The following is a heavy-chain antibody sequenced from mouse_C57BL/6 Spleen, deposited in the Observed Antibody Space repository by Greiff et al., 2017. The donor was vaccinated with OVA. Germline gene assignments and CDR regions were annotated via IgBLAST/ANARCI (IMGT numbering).Heavy chain of an antibody. J-gene: IGHJ2*01. CDR3: TRDGSSYDDY. CDR1: GYTFTDYE. D-gene: IGHD1-1*01. CDR2: IDPETGGT. V-gene: IGHV1-15*01. Sequence: QVQLQQSGAELVRPGASVTLSCKASGYTFTDYEMHWVKQTPVHGLEWIGAIDPETGGTAYNQKFKGKAILTADKSSSTAYMELRSLTSEDSAVYYGTRDGSSYDDYWGQGTTLTVSS.